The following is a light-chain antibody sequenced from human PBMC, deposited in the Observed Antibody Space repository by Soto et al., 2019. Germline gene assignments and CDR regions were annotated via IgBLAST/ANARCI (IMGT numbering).Light chain of an antibody. CDR3: SSYTSSSTYV. CDR2: DVS. Sequence: QSALTQPASVSGSPGQSITISCPGTISDVGGYNYVSWYQQHPGKAPKLMIYDVSNRPSGVSNRFSGSKSGNTASLTISGLQAEDEADYYCSSYTSSSTYVFGTGTKVTV. V-gene: IGLV2-14*03. J-gene: IGLJ1*01. CDR1: ISDVGGYNY.